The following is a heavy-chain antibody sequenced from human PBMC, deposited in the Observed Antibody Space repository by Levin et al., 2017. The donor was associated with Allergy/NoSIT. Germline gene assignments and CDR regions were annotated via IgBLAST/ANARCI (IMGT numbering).Heavy chain of an antibody. V-gene: IGHV3-15*01. CDR1: GFTFSNAW. D-gene: IGHD3-10*01. CDR3: TTSVMRLLWLSYDAFDI. Sequence: PGGSLRLSCAASGFTFSNAWMSWVRQAPGKGLEWVGRIKSKTDGGTTDYAAPVKGRFTISRDDSKNTLYLQMNSLKTEDTAVYYCTTSVMRLLWLSYDAFDIWGQGTMVTVSS. J-gene: IGHJ3*02. CDR2: IKSKTDGGTT.